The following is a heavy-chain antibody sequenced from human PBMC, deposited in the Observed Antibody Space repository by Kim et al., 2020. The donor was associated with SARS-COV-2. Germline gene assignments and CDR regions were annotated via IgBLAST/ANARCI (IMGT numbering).Heavy chain of an antibody. V-gene: IGHV3-7*01. J-gene: IGHJ4*02. CDR2: IKQDGSE. D-gene: IGHD4-17*01. CDR3: ARGPAYGDRPDYFDY. Sequence: GGSLRLSCAASGFTLSSHLMSWVRQAPGKGLEGVANIKQDGSENYVQSVKGRFTISRDNAKNSVYLQMNSLRDEDTAVYYCARGPAYGDRPDYFDYWGQGTLVTVSS. CDR1: GFTLSSHL.